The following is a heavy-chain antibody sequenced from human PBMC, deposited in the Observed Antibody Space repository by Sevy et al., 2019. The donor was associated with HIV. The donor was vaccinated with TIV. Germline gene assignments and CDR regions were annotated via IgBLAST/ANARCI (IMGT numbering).Heavy chain of an antibody. CDR1: GFTFSSYG. V-gene: IGHV3-33*01. Sequence: GGSLRLSCAASGFTFSSYGMHWVRQAPGKGLEWVAVIWYDGNNKYYADSVKGRFTISRDNSKNTLYLQMNSLRAEDTAVYYCARDRDYYDSSGYFDYWGQGTLVTVSS. CDR3: ARDRDYYDSSGYFDY. J-gene: IGHJ4*02. D-gene: IGHD3-22*01. CDR2: IWYDGNNK.